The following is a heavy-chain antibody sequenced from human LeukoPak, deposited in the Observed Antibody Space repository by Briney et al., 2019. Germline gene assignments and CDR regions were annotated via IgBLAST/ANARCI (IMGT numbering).Heavy chain of an antibody. CDR3: ARVGEQHLDYYFDY. D-gene: IGHD6-13*01. CDR1: GFTFTNYG. V-gene: IGHV1-18*04. J-gene: IGHJ4*02. Sequence: ASVTVSCKASGFTFTNYGITWVRQAPGQGLESMGWISAYNGDTNYAQKLRYRVTMTTDTSTSTAYMELRSLRSDDTAVYYCARVGEQHLDYYFDYWGQGTLVTVSS. CDR2: ISAYNGDT.